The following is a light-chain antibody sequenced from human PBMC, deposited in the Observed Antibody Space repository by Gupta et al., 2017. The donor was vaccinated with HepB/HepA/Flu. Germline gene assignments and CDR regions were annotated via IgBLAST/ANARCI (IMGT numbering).Light chain of an antibody. CDR3: AAGDDSRSRWV. J-gene: IGLJ3*02. CDR1: SSNLGSNY. V-gene: IGLV1-47*01. CDR2: RNN. Sequence: QSVLTQPPSASVTPGQRVTIPCSGSSSNLGSNYVYWYQQPPGTAPKLLAYRNNHRPSGVPERFSGSKSGTSATLAIIWLRAEDEADYYCAAGDDSRSRWVFGGGTKLTVL.